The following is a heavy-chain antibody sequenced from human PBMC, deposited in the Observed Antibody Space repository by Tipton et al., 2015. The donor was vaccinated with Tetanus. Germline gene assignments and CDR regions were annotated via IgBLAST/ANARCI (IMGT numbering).Heavy chain of an antibody. Sequence: QSGAEVKKPGASVKVSCKASGYTFTSYDINWVRQATGQGLEWMGWINTNTGNPTYAQGFTGRFVFSLDTSVSTAYLQISSLKAEDTAVYYCASGEWELSQPYPDYWGQGTLVTVSS. V-gene: IGHV7-4-1*02. CDR2: INTNTGNP. J-gene: IGHJ4*02. CDR3: ASGEWELSQPYPDY. D-gene: IGHD3-16*02. CDR1: GYTFTSYD.